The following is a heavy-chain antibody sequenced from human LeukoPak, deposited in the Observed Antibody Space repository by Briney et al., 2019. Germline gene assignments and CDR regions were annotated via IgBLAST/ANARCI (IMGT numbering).Heavy chain of an antibody. D-gene: IGHD2-21*01. J-gene: IGHJ4*02. CDR2: ISYSGST. CDR1: GGSISSYY. CDR3: NDWVFDY. Sequence: SETLSLTCTVSGGSISSYYWSWIRQPPGKGLEWIGYISYSGSTDYNPSLKSRVTISGDTSKNQFSLKLRSVTAADTAVYWTNDWVFDYWGQGTLITVSS. V-gene: IGHV4-59*01.